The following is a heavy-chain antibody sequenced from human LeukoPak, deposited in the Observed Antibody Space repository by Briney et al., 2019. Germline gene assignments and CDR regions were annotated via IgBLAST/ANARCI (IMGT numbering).Heavy chain of an antibody. V-gene: IGHV5-51*01. CDR1: GYSFTSYW. CDR2: IYPGDSET. CDR3: ARRRDLYSGSYYPFDY. J-gene: IGHJ4*02. Sequence: GESLKISCKGSGYSFTSYWIGWVRQMPGKGLEWMGIIYPGDSETRYSPSFQGQVTISADKSISTAYLQWSSLKASDTAMYYCARRRDLYSGSYYPFDYWGQGTLVTVSS. D-gene: IGHD1-26*01.